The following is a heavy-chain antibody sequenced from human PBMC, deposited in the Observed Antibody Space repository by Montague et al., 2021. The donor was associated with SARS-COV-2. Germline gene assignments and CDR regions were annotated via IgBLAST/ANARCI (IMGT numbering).Heavy chain of an antibody. Sequence: TLSLTCTVSGGSISSGSYYWNWIRQPAGKGLEWIGRISISGSTNYNPSLKSRVTISVDTSRNQLSLKLSSVTAADTAVYYCARDIAVAGLFDYWGQGTLVAVSS. CDR3: ARDIAVAGLFDY. J-gene: IGHJ4*02. CDR2: ISISGST. V-gene: IGHV4-61*02. CDR1: GGSISSGSYY. D-gene: IGHD6-19*01.